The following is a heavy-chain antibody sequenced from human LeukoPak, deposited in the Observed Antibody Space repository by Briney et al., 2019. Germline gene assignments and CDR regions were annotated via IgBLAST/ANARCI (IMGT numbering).Heavy chain of an antibody. V-gene: IGHV3-74*01. J-gene: IGHJ4*02. D-gene: IGHD6-13*01. CDR3: AREVLAAGKTHDY. Sequence: PGGSLRLSCAASGFTFSSYWFHWVRQTPGKGLAWVARINNDGTYTTYADSVKGRFTISRDNAQNTLYLQMNSLTAEDTGVYYCAREVLAAGKTHDYWGQGTLLTVSS. CDR2: INNDGTYT. CDR1: GFTFSSYW.